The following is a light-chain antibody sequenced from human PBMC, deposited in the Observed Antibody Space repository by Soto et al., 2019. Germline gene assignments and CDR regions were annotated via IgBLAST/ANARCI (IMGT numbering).Light chain of an antibody. V-gene: IGLV1-44*01. CDR1: SSNIGSHT. J-gene: IGLJ1*01. Sequence: QSVLTQPPSASGTPGQRITISCSGSSSNIGSHTVNWHQQVPGTAPKLLIYSNNERPSGVPDRFSGSKSGTSASLAISGLQAEDEADYYCDSYTSSRAYVFGIGTKLTVL. CDR3: DSYTSSRAYV. CDR2: SNN.